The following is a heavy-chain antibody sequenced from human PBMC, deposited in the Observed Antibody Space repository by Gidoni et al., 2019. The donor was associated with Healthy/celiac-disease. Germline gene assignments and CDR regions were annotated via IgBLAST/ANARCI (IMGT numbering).Heavy chain of an antibody. CDR1: GFPFSSYS. CDR2: ISSSSSYI. Sequence: EVQLVESGGGLVKPGGSLRLSCAASGFPFSSYSMNWVRQAPGKGLEWVSSISSSSSYIYYADSVKGRFTISRDNAKNSLYLQMNSLRAEDTAVYYCASLLTVYGIDVWGQGTTVTVSS. V-gene: IGHV3-21*01. D-gene: IGHD2-8*02. J-gene: IGHJ6*02. CDR3: ASLLTVYGIDV.